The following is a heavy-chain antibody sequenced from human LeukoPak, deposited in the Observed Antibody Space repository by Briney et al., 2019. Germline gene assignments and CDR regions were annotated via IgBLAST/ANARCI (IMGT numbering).Heavy chain of an antibody. CDR3: AKQLGYCSDGSCYFPY. V-gene: IGHV3-74*01. CDR2: INSDGSSI. Sequence: GGPLRLSCAASGFTFSSHWMHWVRQAPGKGLVWVSRINSDGSSISYADSVKGRFTISRDNSKSTLCLQMNSLRAEDTAVYYCAKQLGYCSDGSCYFPYWGQGTLVTVSS. D-gene: IGHD2-15*01. CDR1: GFTFSSHW. J-gene: IGHJ4*02.